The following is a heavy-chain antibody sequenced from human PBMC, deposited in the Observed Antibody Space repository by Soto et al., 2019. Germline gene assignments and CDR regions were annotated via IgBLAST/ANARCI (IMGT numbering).Heavy chain of an antibody. J-gene: IGHJ5*02. CDR3: ASEFSGYDNNWFDP. V-gene: IGHV1-69*01. Sequence: QVQLVQSGAEVKKPGSSVKVSCKASGGTFSSNGISWIRQAPGQGLEWMGGIIPMFGTTSYAQKFQGRVTIVADESTRTVYMELTSLTSEDTAIYYCASEFSGYDNNWFDPWGQGALVTVSS. D-gene: IGHD5-12*01. CDR1: GGTFSSNG. CDR2: IIPMFGTT.